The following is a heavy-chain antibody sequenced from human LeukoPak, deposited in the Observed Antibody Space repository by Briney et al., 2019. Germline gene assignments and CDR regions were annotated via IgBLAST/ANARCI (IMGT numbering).Heavy chain of an antibody. J-gene: IGHJ4*02. V-gene: IGHV3-21*01. CDR1: GFTFSSYG. CDR2: ISSSSSYI. Sequence: GGSLRLSCAASGFTFSSYGMNWVRQAPGKGLEWVSSISSSSSYIYYADSVKGRFTISRDNSKNTLYLQMNSLRAEDTAVYYCARGYSSGWLLPFDYWGQGTLVTVSS. D-gene: IGHD6-19*01. CDR3: ARGYSSGWLLPFDY.